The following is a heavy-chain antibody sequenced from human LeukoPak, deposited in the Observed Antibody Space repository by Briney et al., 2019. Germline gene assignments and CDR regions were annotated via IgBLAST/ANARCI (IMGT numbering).Heavy chain of an antibody. Sequence: PSETLSLTCTVSGGSISSYYWSWIRQPPGKGLEWIGYIYYSGSTNYNPSLKSRVTISVDTSKNQFSLKLSSVTAADTAVYYCARTGFLYYYGSGSYRYFDYWGQGTLVTVSS. CDR3: ARTGFLYYYGSGSYRYFDY. V-gene: IGHV4-59*01. CDR1: GGSISSYY. CDR2: IYYSGST. J-gene: IGHJ4*02. D-gene: IGHD3-10*01.